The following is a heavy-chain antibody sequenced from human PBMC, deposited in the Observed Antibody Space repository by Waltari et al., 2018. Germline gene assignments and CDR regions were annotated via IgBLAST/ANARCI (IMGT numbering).Heavy chain of an antibody. CDR3: SKAQVVGARGYFDY. CDR2: ISHDASGT. J-gene: IGHJ4*02. CDR1: GFTFSNHA. D-gene: IGHD1-26*01. Sequence: EVQLLESGGGLVQPGGSLRLSCAAPGFTFSNHAMRGVRQAPGKGSEWVSTISHDASGTFYADSAKGRFTISRDNSKNTLYLQMNSLRADDTAVYYCSKAQVVGARGYFDYWGQGTLVTLSS. V-gene: IGHV3-23*01.